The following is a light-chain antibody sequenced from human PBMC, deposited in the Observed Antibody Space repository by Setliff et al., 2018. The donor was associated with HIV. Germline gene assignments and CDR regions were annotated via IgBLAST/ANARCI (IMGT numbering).Light chain of an antibody. CDR2: RDS. CDR1: SSNIGSNP. CDR3: AAWDASLKAV. Sequence: QSVLTQPPSASGSPGQRVTIPCSGSSSNIGSNPVNWYLQLPGAAPKLLIYRDSERPSGVPGRFSGSKSGTSASLVISGLRSEDEADYYCAAWDASLKAVFGGGTK. J-gene: IGLJ2*01. V-gene: IGLV1-44*01.